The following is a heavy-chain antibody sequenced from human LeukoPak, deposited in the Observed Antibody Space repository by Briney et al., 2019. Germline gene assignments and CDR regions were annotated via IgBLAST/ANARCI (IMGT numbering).Heavy chain of an antibody. V-gene: IGHV3-23*01. Sequence: GGSLRLSCAASGFTFSSYAMSWVRQAPGKGLEWVSAISGSGGSTYYADSVKGRFTISRDNSKNTLYLQMNSLRAEDTAVYYCAKDPAAYDYVWGSYRFGYWGQGTLVTVSS. D-gene: IGHD3-16*02. CDR3: AKDPAAYDYVWGSYRFGY. CDR2: ISGSGGST. CDR1: GFTFSSYA. J-gene: IGHJ4*02.